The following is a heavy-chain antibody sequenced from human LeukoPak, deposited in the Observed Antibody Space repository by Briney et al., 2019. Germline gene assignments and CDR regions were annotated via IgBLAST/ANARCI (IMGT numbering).Heavy chain of an antibody. Sequence: TLSLTCTVSGGSISSYYWSWIRQPPGKALEWLALIYWNDDKRYSPSLKSRLTITKDTSKNQVVLTMTNMDPVDTATYYCARVYYDSSGTTLDYWGQGTLVTVSS. CDR3: ARVYYDSSGTTLDY. CDR1: GGSISSYYW. D-gene: IGHD3-22*01. V-gene: IGHV2-5*01. CDR2: IYWNDDK. J-gene: IGHJ4*02.